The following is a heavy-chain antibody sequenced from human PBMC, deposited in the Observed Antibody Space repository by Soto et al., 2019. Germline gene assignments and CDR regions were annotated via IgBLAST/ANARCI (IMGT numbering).Heavy chain of an antibody. CDR3: ARKVFGVEGAPGALNP. Sequence: QVQVVQSGTEVKKPGASVKVACKTSGYSFTTYAIHWVRQAPGQSLEWMGWINPGTGNRRFSQKFQGRITITGDTSASTAYMELNGRRAEATAVSYGARKVFGVEGAPGALNPGGQGPLVSVSS. V-gene: IGHV1-3*01. J-gene: IGHJ5*02. CDR2: INPGTGNR. D-gene: IGHD1-26*01. CDR1: GYSFTTYA.